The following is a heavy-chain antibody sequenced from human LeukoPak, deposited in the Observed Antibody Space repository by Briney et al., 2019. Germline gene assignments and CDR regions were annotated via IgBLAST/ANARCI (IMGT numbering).Heavy chain of an antibody. CDR1: GFTLSSYA. Sequence: GGSLRLSCAASGFTLSSYAMHWVRQAPGKGLQWVAIISHDGSNKYYADSVQGRFSISRENSKNTLYLQMNSLIPEDTAVYYCARDFPHFDWLLQYYFDYWGQGTLVTVSS. CDR2: ISHDGSNK. D-gene: IGHD3-9*01. V-gene: IGHV3-30-3*01. J-gene: IGHJ4*02. CDR3: ARDFPHFDWLLQYYFDY.